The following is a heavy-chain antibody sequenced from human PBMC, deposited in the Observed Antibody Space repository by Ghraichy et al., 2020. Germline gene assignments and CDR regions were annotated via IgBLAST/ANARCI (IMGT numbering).Heavy chain of an antibody. D-gene: IGHD2-2*01. CDR2: ISGSGGST. CDR3: AKAGYCSRTSCYGGWFDP. Sequence: GGSLRLSCAASGFTFSTYSMSWVRQAPGKGLEWVSAISGSGGSTYYADSVKGRFTNSRDNSKNTLYLQMNSLRAEDTAVYYCAKAGYCSRTSCYGGWFDPWGQGTLVAVSS. J-gene: IGHJ5*02. V-gene: IGHV3-23*01. CDR1: GFTFSTYS.